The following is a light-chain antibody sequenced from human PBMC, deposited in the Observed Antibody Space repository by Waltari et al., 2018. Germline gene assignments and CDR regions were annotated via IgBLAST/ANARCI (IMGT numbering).Light chain of an antibody. CDR3: TSFSSDSTPLV. V-gene: IGLV2-14*03. CDR1: SSDIGIYNS. CDR2: DVS. Sequence: QSALTQPASVSGSLGQAIPMSCPGTSSDIGIYNSVSRYQQHPGQAPKLLIYDVSNRPSGVSNRFSGSKSGNTASLTISGLQSEDEADYYCTSFSSDSTPLVFGTGTRVTV. J-gene: IGLJ1*01.